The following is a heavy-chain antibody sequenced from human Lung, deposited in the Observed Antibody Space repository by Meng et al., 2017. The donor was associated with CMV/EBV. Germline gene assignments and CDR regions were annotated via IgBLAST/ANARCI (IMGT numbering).Heavy chain of an antibody. CDR1: GGTXSSYA. CDR3: AREGGCSSTSCYYYYGMDV. D-gene: IGHD2-2*01. J-gene: IGHJ6*02. CDR2: IIPIFGTA. Sequence: SXXVSXKASGGTXSSYAISWVRQAPGQGLEWMGGIIPIFGTANYAQKFQGRVTITTDESTSTAYMELSSLRSEDTAVYYCAREGGCSSTSCYYYYGMDVXGQGXTVTVSS. V-gene: IGHV1-69*05.